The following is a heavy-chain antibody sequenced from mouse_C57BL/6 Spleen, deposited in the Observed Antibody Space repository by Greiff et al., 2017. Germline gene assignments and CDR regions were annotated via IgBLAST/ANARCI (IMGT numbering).Heavy chain of an antibody. J-gene: IGHJ4*01. CDR3: ASHYAMEY. CDR2: ILPGSGST. Sequence: VQLQQSGAELMKPGASVKLSCKATGYTFPGYWIEWVKQRPGNGLEWIGEILPGSGSTNYTEKFKGNATFTADTSSNTAYMQLSSLTTEDSAIYYCASHYAMEYWGQGTSVTVSS. V-gene: IGHV1-9*01. CDR1: GYTFPGYW.